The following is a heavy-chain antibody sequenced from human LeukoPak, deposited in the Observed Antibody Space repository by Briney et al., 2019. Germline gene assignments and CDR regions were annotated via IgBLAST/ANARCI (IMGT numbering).Heavy chain of an antibody. Sequence: GGSLRLSCAASGFTVSSNYMSWVRQAPGKGLEWVSVIYSGGSTYYADSVKGRFTISRDNSKNTLYLQMNSLRTEDTAVYYCARGLTPVRGVLGYWGQGTLVTVSS. CDR1: GFTVSSNY. J-gene: IGHJ4*02. CDR3: ARGLTPVRGVLGY. V-gene: IGHV3-53*01. D-gene: IGHD3-10*01. CDR2: IYSGGST.